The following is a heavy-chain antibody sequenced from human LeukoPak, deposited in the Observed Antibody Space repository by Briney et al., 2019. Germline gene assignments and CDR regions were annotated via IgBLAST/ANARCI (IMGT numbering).Heavy chain of an antibody. V-gene: IGHV7-4-1*02. CDR1: GYTFTSYA. CDR3: AGGEGGYSSSWYAFDY. D-gene: IGHD6-13*01. J-gene: IGHJ4*02. CDR2: INTNTGNP. Sequence: ASVKVSCKASGYTFTSYAMNWVRQAPGQGLEWMGWINTNTGNPTYAQGFTGRFVFSLDTSVSTAYLQISSLKAEDTAVYYCAGGEGGYSSSWYAFDYWGQGALVTVSS.